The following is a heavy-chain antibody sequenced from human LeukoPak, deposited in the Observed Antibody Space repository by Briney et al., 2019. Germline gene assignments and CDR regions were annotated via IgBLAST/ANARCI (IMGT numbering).Heavy chain of an antibody. D-gene: IGHD4-23*01. Sequence: GGSLRLSCAASGFTFSSYGMHWVRQAPGKGLEWVAFIRYDGSNNYADSVKGRFTISRDNSKNTLYLQMNSLRAEDTAVYYCAKDIRRLQRGGFDIWGQGTMVIVSS. V-gene: IGHV3-30*02. CDR1: GFTFSSYG. CDR3: AKDIRRLQRGGFDI. CDR2: IRYDGSN. J-gene: IGHJ3*02.